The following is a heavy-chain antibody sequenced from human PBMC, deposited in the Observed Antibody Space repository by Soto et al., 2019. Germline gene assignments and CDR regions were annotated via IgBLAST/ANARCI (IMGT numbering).Heavy chain of an antibody. J-gene: IGHJ6*02. CDR2: INSDGSST. V-gene: IGHV3-74*01. CDR3: ARDRSYSLDV. CDR1: GSTFSNDW. Sequence: EVQLVESGGGLLQPGGSLRLSCAVSGSTFSNDWMHWVRQAPGKGLVWVSHINSDGSSTNYADFVKGRFTIARDNAKNTAYLQMNSLRAEVTAVYYCARDRSYSLDVWGQGTMVTVSS.